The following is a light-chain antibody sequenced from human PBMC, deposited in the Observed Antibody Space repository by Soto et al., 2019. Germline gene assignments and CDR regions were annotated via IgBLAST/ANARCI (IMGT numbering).Light chain of an antibody. CDR3: SAYTSSSTPYV. CDR2: DVR. Sequence: SVLTQPASVSGSPGQPITISCTGTSNDVGGYNYVSWYQQHPDTAPKLIIYDVRYRPSGVSNRFSGSKSGNTASLTISGLQAEDEADYYCSAYTSSSTPYVFGSGTKVTV. J-gene: IGLJ1*01. CDR1: SNDVGGYNY. V-gene: IGLV2-14*03.